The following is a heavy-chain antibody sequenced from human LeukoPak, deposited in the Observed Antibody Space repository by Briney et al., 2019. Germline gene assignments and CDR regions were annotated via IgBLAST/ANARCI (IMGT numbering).Heavy chain of an antibody. CDR1: GYTFTGYY. V-gene: IGHV1-2*02. Sequence: ASVKVSCKASGYTFTGYYMHWVRQAPGQGLEWMGWINPNSGGTNYAQKFQGRVTMTRDTSISTAHMELSRLRSDDTAVYYCAREPHYYGSGSGDYWGQGTLVTVSS. CDR2: INPNSGGT. CDR3: AREPHYYGSGSGDY. D-gene: IGHD3-10*01. J-gene: IGHJ4*02.